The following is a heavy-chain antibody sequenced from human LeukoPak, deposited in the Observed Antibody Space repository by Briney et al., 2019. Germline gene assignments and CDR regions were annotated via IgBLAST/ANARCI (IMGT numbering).Heavy chain of an antibody. CDR3: ARRSGWYVFDY. J-gene: IGHJ4*02. CDR2: IYPRDSDT. V-gene: IGHV5-51*01. CDR1: GYSFTSYS. D-gene: IGHD6-19*01. Sequence: GESLKISCKGPGYSFTSYSIGWVRQMPGKGREWMGIIYPRDSDTRYSPSFQGQVTISADQSISTAYLQWSSLKASDTAMYYCARRSGWYVFDYWGQGTLVTVSS.